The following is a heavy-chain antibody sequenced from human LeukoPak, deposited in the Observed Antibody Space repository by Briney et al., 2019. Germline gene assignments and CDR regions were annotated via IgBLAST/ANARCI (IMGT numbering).Heavy chain of an antibody. CDR2: IRYDGSNK. V-gene: IGHV3-30*02. CDR1: GFTFSSYG. Sequence: GGSLRLSCAASGFTFSSYGMHWVRQAPGKGLEWVAFIRYDGSNKYYADSVKGRFTISRDNSKNTLYLQMNSLRAEDTAVYYCARDGQYYVSGSKAFDIWGQGTMVTVSS. D-gene: IGHD3-10*01. J-gene: IGHJ3*02. CDR3: ARDGQYYVSGSKAFDI.